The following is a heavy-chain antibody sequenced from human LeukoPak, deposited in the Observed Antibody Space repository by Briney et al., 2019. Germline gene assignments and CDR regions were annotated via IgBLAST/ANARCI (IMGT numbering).Heavy chain of an antibody. CDR2: ISASGGAT. CDR1: EFTFPTHE. V-gene: IGHV3-23*01. D-gene: IGHD5-18*01. CDR3: AKRVQLTY. Sequence: PGGSLRLSCVASEFTFPTHEMNWVRQAPGQGLEWVSTISASGGATYYTDSVRGRFSISRDNFKNTLYLQMNSLRAEDTAIYYCAKRVQLTYWGQGTLVTVSS. J-gene: IGHJ4*02.